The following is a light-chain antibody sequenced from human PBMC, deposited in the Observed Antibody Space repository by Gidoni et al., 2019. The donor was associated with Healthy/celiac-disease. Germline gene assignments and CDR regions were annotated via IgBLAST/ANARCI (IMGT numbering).Light chain of an antibody. J-gene: IGKJ4*01. V-gene: IGKV4-1*01. CDR3: QQYYSTPLT. Sequence: DIVMTQSPDSLAVSLGERATINCKSSQSVLYSSNNKNYLAWYQQKPGQPPKLLIYWASTRESGVPDQFSSSGSGTDFTLTISSLQAEDVAVYYCQQYYSTPLTFGGGTKVEIK. CDR2: WAS. CDR1: QSVLYSSNNKNY.